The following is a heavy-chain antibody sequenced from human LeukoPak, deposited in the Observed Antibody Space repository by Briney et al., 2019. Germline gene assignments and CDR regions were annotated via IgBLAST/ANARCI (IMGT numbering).Heavy chain of an antibody. CDR1: GGTFSSYA. Sequence: SVKVSCKASGGTFSSYAISWVRQAPGQGLEWMGGIIPIFGTANYAQKFQGRVTITADESTSTAYMELSSLRSEDTAVYYCARDMSYYDSSCYYPDWYFDLWGRGTLVTVSS. J-gene: IGHJ2*01. CDR3: ARDMSYYDSSCYYPDWYFDL. D-gene: IGHD3-22*01. V-gene: IGHV1-69*13. CDR2: IIPIFGTA.